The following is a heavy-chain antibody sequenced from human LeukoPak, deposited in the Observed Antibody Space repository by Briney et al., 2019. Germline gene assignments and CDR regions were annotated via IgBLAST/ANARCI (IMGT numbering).Heavy chain of an antibody. V-gene: IGHV3-21*01. J-gene: IGHJ4*02. D-gene: IGHD4-23*01. Sequence: GGSLRLXCAASGFTFSSYSMNWVRQAPGKGLEWVSSISSSSSYIYYADSVKGRFTISRDNAKNSLYLQMNSLRAEDTAVYYCARDYGGNPDFDYWGQGTLVTVSS. CDR2: ISSSSSYI. CDR1: GFTFSSYS. CDR3: ARDYGGNPDFDY.